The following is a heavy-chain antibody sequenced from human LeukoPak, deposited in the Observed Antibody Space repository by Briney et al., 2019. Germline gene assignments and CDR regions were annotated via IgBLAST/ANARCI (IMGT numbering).Heavy chain of an antibody. Sequence: GGSLRLSCAASGFTFSSYSMNWVRQAPGKGLEWVSSISTSSSYIHYADSVKGRFTISRDNAKNSLYLQMNSLRAEDTAVYYCARAYSSGWTNWFDPWGQGTLVTVSS. CDR3: ARAYSSGWTNWFDP. V-gene: IGHV3-21*01. CDR2: ISTSSSYI. CDR1: GFTFSSYS. J-gene: IGHJ5*02. D-gene: IGHD6-19*01.